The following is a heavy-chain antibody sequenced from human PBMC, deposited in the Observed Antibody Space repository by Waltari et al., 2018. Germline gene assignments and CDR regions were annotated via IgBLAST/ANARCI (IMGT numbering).Heavy chain of an antibody. V-gene: IGHV3-30*07. Sequence: QVQLVESGGGVVQPGRSLRLSCAASGFTFSSYAMHWVRQAPGKGLEWVAVISYDGSNKYYADSLKGRFTISRDNSKNTLYLQMNSLRAEDTAVYYCANVGSGWYLDYWGQGTLVTVSS. CDR3: ANVGSGWYLDY. D-gene: IGHD6-19*01. CDR2: ISYDGSNK. CDR1: GFTFSSYA. J-gene: IGHJ4*02.